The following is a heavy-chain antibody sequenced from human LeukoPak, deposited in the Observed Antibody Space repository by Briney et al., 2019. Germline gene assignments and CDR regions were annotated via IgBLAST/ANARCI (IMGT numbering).Heavy chain of an antibody. Sequence: PSETLSLTCTVSGGSISSYYWSWIRQPPGKGLEWIGYIYYSGSTNYNPSLKSRVTISVDTSKNQFSLKLSSVTAADTAVYYCARTTVRRPGWFDPWGQGTLVTVSS. V-gene: IGHV4-59*01. D-gene: IGHD4-11*01. CDR2: IYYSGST. CDR3: ARTTVRRPGWFDP. J-gene: IGHJ5*02. CDR1: GGSISSYY.